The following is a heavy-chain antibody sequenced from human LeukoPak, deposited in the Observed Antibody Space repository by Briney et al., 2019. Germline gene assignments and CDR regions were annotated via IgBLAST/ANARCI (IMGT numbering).Heavy chain of an antibody. CDR3: ARSPPGGYSSSWSEWFDP. CDR2: IYPGDSDT. V-gene: IGHV5-51*01. J-gene: IGHJ5*02. D-gene: IGHD6-13*01. CDR1: GYSFTSYW. Sequence: GESLKISCKGSGYSFTSYWIGWVRQMPGKGLEWMGIIYPGDSDTRYSPSFQGQVTISADKSISTAYLQWSSLKASDTAMYYCARSPPGGYSSSWSEWFDPWGQGTLVTVSS.